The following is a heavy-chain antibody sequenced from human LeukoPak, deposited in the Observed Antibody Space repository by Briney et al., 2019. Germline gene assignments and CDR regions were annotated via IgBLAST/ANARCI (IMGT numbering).Heavy chain of an antibody. CDR1: GFTFSSYA. CDR2: INHSGST. Sequence: PGGSLRPSCAASGFTFSSYAMSWVRQAPGKGLEWIGEINHSGSTNYNPSLKSRVTISVDTSKNQFSLKLSSVTAADTAVYYCAGGAMVKGAPSWGQGTLVTVSS. D-gene: IGHD5-18*01. CDR3: AGGAMVKGAPS. V-gene: IGHV4-34*01. J-gene: IGHJ4*02.